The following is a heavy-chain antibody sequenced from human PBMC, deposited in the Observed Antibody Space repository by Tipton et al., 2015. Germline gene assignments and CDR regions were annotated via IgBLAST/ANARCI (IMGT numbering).Heavy chain of an antibody. D-gene: IGHD3-22*01. Sequence: QLVQSGAEVKKPGESLKISCKGSGYSFSNYWIGWVRQMPGKGLEWMGITYPGDSHTRYNPSFQGQVTISADKSISTAYLHWSSLKASDTAMYYCARHVSFYYDTHGSDALGIWAQGTMVTVSS. CDR1: GYSFSNYW. CDR2: TYPGDSHT. V-gene: IGHV5-51*01. J-gene: IGHJ3*02. CDR3: ARHVSFYYDTHGSDALGI.